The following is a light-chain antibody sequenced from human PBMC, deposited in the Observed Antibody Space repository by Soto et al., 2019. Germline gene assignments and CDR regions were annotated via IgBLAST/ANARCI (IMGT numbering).Light chain of an antibody. CDR3: AVWDDSLNGPV. CDR1: SSNIGSNT. J-gene: IGLJ2*01. CDR2: SNN. Sequence: QSVLTQPPSASGTPGQRVTISCSGSSSNIGSNTVNWYQQLPGTAPKLLIYSNNQRPSGVPDRFSGYKSGTSASLAISGLQSEDEADYYCAVWDDSLNGPVFGGGTKVTAL. V-gene: IGLV1-44*01.